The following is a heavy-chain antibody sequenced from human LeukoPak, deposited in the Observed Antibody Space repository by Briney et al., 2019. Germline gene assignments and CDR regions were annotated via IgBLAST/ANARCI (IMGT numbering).Heavy chain of an antibody. CDR3: ARYCSSTSCYTFKDY. CDR1: GGTFSSYT. CDR2: IIPILGIA. D-gene: IGHD2-2*02. Sequence: ASVKVSCKASGGTFSSYTISWVRQAPGQGLEWMGRIIPILGIANYAQKFQGRVTITADKSTSTAYMELSSLRSVDTAVYYCARYCSSTSCYTFKDYWGQGTLVTVSS. J-gene: IGHJ4*02. V-gene: IGHV1-69*02.